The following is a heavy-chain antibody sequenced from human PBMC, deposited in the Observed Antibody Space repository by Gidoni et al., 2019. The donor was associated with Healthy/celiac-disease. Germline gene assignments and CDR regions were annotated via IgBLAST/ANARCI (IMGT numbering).Heavy chain of an antibody. Sequence: EVQLVESGGGLVQPGRSLRLSCAASGFTFDDYAMHWVRQAPGKGLEWVSGISWNSGSIGYADSVKGRFTISRDNAKNSLYLQMNSLRAEDTALYYCAKDIGGGYDGGFDYWGQGTLVTVSS. V-gene: IGHV3-9*01. CDR3: AKDIGGGYDGGFDY. D-gene: IGHD5-12*01. J-gene: IGHJ4*02. CDR2: ISWNSGSI. CDR1: GFTFDDYA.